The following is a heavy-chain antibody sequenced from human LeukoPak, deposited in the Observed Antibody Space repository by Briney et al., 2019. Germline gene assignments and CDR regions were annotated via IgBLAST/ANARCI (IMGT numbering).Heavy chain of an antibody. Sequence: AGSLRLSCSASGFTFSSYSMNWFRQPPAKGLEWVASISSSSSYIYYADSVKGRFTISRDNAKNSLYLQMNSLRAEDTAVYYCARDVGPAVGATTYDYWGQGTLVTVSS. V-gene: IGHV3-21*01. J-gene: IGHJ4*02. CDR1: GFTFSSYS. D-gene: IGHD1-26*01. CDR2: ISSSSSYI. CDR3: ARDVGPAVGATTYDY.